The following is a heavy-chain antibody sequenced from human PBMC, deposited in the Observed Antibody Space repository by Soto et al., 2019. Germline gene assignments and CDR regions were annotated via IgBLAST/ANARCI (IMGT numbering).Heavy chain of an antibody. CDR1: GDSVSSNSVA. D-gene: IGHD6-13*01. CDR2: TYYRSKWYN. Sequence: PSQTLSLTCAISGDSVSSNSVAWDWIRQSPSRGLEWLGRTYYRSKWYNDYAVSVKSRISINPDTSKNQFSLQLNSVTPEDTAVYYCARYSSSAKAFHYWGQGTLVTVSS. J-gene: IGHJ4*02. CDR3: ARYSSSAKAFHY. V-gene: IGHV6-1*01.